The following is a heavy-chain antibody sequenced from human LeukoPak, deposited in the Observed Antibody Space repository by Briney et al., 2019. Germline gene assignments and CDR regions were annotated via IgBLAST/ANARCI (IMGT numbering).Heavy chain of an antibody. D-gene: IGHD6-13*01. CDR2: ISSIGTTI. Sequence: GGSLRLSCAASGFTFSIYEMNWVRQAPGKGLEWVSYISSIGTTIYYADSVKGRFTVSRDNSKNTLYLQMNSLRTEDTAIYYCAKDPHGSNWYYFEYWGQGTLVTVSS. J-gene: IGHJ4*02. CDR3: AKDPHGSNWYYFEY. CDR1: GFTFSIYE. V-gene: IGHV3-48*03.